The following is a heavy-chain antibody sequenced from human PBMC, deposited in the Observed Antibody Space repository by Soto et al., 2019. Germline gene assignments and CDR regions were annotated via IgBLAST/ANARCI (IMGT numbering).Heavy chain of an antibody. D-gene: IGHD1-7*01. J-gene: IGHJ4*02. Sequence: PGGSLRLSCAASGFTFGDYGMHWVRQAPGKGLEWVTIIWYDGTNRYYTDSVKGRFTISRDNSRNTLYLQMNSLRAEDTAVYYCARGNWNYGYFDFWGQGTLVTVSS. CDR2: IWYDGTNR. CDR1: GFTFGDYG. V-gene: IGHV3-33*01. CDR3: ARGNWNYGYFDF.